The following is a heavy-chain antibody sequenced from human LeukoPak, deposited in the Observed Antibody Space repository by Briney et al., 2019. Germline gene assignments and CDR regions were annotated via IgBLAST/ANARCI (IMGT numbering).Heavy chain of an antibody. CDR1: GLRHSCFA. V-gene: IGHV3-23*01. Sequence: GGSVTLFCAPCGLRHSCFAMLWLRQAPARGLEWVSSIRGNGDTFYADSVKGRFTLYSDSTRNTVYFQLTNLRVENTAIYCCARASWVSTTDAVRWGQGTLVTVS. J-gene: IGHJ4*02. CDR3: ARASWVSTTDAVR. CDR2: IRGNGDT. D-gene: IGHD1-14*01.